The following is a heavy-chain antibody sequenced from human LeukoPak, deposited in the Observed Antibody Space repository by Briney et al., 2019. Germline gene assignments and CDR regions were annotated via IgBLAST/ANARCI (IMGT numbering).Heavy chain of an antibody. CDR2: ISDSGGST. V-gene: IGHV3-23*01. Sequence: GGSLRLSCAASGFTFTTYAMSWVRQAPGKGLEWVSGISDSGGSTYYADSVKGRFTISRDNSKNTVYLQMNTLRAEDTAVYYCAKLKSTVTMSFDYWGQGTLVTVSS. CDR3: AKLKSTVTMSFDY. J-gene: IGHJ4*02. D-gene: IGHD4-17*01. CDR1: GFTFTTYA.